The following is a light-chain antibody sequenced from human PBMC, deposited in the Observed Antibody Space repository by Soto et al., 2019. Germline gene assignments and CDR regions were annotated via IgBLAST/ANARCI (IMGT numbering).Light chain of an antibody. J-gene: IGKJ1*01. CDR2: GAS. CDR3: QQYGSSPWT. Sequence: EIVLTQSPGTLSLSPGERATLSCRASQSVSSNYLAWYQQKPGQAPRPLIYGASSRDTGIPDRFSGSGAGTDFTLTISRLESEDFAVYYCQQYGSSPWTFGQGTKVEIK. V-gene: IGKV3-20*01. CDR1: QSVSSNY.